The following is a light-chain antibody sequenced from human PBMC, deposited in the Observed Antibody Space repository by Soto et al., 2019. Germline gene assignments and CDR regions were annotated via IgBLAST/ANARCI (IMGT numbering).Light chain of an antibody. CDR2: DAS. V-gene: IGKV3-11*01. CDR1: QSVSSL. J-gene: IGKJ1*01. Sequence: EIVLTQSPATLSLSPGDRATLSCRASQSVSSLLAWYQQKPGQAPRLLIYDASHRATGIPARFSGSGSGTDVTLTISSLEPEDFAVYYCQQRSNWPKTFGQGTKVDNK. CDR3: QQRSNWPKT.